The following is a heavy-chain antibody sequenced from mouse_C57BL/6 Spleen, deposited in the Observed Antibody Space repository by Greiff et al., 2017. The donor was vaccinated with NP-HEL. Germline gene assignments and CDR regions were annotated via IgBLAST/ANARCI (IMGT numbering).Heavy chain of an antibody. CDR2: IYPGSGNT. V-gene: IGHV1-76*01. CDR1: GYTFTDYY. CDR3: ARDYYSNYNYFDY. D-gene: IGHD2-5*01. J-gene: IGHJ2*01. Sequence: VQLQQSGAELVRPGASVKLSCKASGYTFTDYYINWVKQRPGQGLEWIGRIYPGSGNTYYNEKFKGKATLTAEKSSSTAYMQLSSLTSEDSAVYFCARDYYSNYNYFDYWGQGTTLTVSS.